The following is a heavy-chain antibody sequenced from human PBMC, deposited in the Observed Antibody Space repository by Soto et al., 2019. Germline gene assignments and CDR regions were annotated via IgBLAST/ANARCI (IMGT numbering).Heavy chain of an antibody. CDR3: ARLRLYRLSSGIIDD. V-gene: IGHV1-69*13. J-gene: IGHJ4*02. Sequence: SVKVSCKASGGTFSSYAISWVRQAPGQGLEWMGGIIPIFGTANYAQKFQGRVTITADESTSTAYMELSSLRSADTAVYYCARLRLYRLSSGIIDDPGQGAMGTVTS. D-gene: IGHD2-15*01. CDR2: IIPIFGTA. CDR1: GGTFSSYA.